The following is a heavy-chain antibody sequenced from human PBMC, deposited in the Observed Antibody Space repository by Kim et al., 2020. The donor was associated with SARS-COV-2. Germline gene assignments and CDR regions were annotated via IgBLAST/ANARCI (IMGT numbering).Heavy chain of an antibody. CDR3: ASVGLWFGESAENWFDP. CDR2: ISAYNGNT. CDR1: GYTFTSYG. V-gene: IGHV1-18*01. D-gene: IGHD3-10*01. J-gene: IGHJ5*02. Sequence: ASVKVSCKASGYTFTSYGISWVRQAPGQGLEWMGWISAYNGNTNHAQKLQGRVTMTTHTSTSTAYMELRSLRSDDTAVYYCASVGLWFGESAENWFDPGGQGTLVTVSS.